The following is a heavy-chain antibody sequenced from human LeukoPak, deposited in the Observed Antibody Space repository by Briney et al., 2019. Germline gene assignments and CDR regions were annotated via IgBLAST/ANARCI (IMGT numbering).Heavy chain of an antibody. J-gene: IGHJ5*02. D-gene: IGHD6-19*01. Sequence: GGSLRLSCAASGFTFSNYMMHWVRQAPGKGLDWVAVILEDGSSQYYADSVKGRFTISRDNSKNTLFLQMNNLRAEDTAIYYCAKVPIAVAVGWFDPWGQGTLVTVSS. CDR3: AKVPIAVAVGWFDP. CDR1: GFTFSNYM. V-gene: IGHV3-30*04. CDR2: ILEDGSSQ.